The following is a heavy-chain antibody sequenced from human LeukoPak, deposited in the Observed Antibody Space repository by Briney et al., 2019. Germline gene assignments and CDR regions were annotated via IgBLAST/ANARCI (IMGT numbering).Heavy chain of an antibody. CDR3: ARDIHSVAFDI. V-gene: IGHV3-21*01. CDR2: ISSSSSYI. J-gene: IGHJ3*02. CDR1: GFTFSRHS. Sequence: PGGSLRLSCAASGFTFSRHSINWVRQAPGKGLEWVSSISSSSSYIYYADSVKGRFTISRDNAKNSLYLQMNSLRAEDTAVYYCARDIHSVAFDIWGQGTMVTVSS.